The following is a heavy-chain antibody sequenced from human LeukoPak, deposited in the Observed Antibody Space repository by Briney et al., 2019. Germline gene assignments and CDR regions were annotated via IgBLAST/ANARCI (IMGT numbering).Heavy chain of an antibody. V-gene: IGHV4-39*07. CDR1: GGSISSSSYY. CDR2: IYYSGST. CDR3: ARVLYSSLWSGNGYYFDY. D-gene: IGHD6-6*01. J-gene: IGHJ4*02. Sequence: PSETLSLTCTVSGGSISSSSYYWGWIRQPPGKGLEWIGSIYYSGSTYYNPSLKSRVTISVDTSKNQFSLKLSSVTAADTAVYYCARVLYSSLWSGNGYYFDYWGQGTLVTVSS.